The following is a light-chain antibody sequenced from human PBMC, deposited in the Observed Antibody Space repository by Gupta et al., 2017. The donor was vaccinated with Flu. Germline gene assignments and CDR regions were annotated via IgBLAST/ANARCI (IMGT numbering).Light chain of an antibody. CDR2: GNT. Sequence: QSVLTQPPSVSRAPGHSVTISCTGSSPNIGAGYAVHWYQQFPGSAPKVLIYGNTNRPSGVPDRFSGSKSVTSAALAITGLQAEDEADYYGQSYDNSLSGSKVFGGGTKLTVL. J-gene: IGLJ3*02. CDR1: SPNIGAGYA. CDR3: QSYDNSLSGSKV. V-gene: IGLV1-40*01.